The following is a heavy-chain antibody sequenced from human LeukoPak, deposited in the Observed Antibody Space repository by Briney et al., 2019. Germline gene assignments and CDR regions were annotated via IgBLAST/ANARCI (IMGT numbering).Heavy chain of an antibody. Sequence: PGGSLRLSCATSGFTFRDQWMTWVRQAPGKGLECLASINDDGRQEYYVDSVKGRFTISRDNAKNTLYLQMNSLGAEDTAVYYCACMEQKWGQGTLVTVSS. V-gene: IGHV3-7*01. D-gene: IGHD1/OR15-1a*01. CDR2: INDDGRQE. CDR1: GFTFRDQW. J-gene: IGHJ4*02. CDR3: ACMEQK.